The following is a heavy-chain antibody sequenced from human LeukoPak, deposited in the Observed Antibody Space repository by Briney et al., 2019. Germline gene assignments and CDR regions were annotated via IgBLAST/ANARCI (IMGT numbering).Heavy chain of an antibody. V-gene: IGHV4-39*02. Sequence: SETLSLTCTVSGDSISRSTYYWAWIRQPPGKGVEWIGSVYYGRSPYFNPSLESRATISVDTSKNHFSPKMSSVTAADTAVYYCARSSGTGTFSYWGQGTLVTVSS. CDR2: VYYGRSP. D-gene: IGHD6-25*01. CDR1: GDSISRSTYY. J-gene: IGHJ4*02. CDR3: ARSSGTGTFSY.